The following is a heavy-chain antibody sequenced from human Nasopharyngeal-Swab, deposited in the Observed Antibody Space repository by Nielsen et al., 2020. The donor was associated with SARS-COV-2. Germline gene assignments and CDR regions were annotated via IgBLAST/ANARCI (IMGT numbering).Heavy chain of an antibody. J-gene: IGHJ1*01. CDR3: AKDQMSGIAAALQH. V-gene: IGHV3-30*18. Sequence: VRQAPGKGLGWVAVISYDGSNKYYADSVKGRFTISRDNSKNTLYLQMNSLRAEDTAVYYCAKDQMSGIAAALQHWGQGTLVTVSS. D-gene: IGHD6-13*01. CDR2: ISYDGSNK.